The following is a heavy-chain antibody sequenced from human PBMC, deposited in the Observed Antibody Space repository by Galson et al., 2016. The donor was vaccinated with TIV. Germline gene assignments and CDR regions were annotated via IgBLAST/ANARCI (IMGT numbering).Heavy chain of an antibody. CDR1: GFSISSGHY. D-gene: IGHD1-26*01. Sequence: SETLSLTCTVSGFSISSGHYWGWIRQPPGKGLEWVGRIYQSGGTYYNPSLKSRLTISVDPSKNQFSLHLRSVTAADTAVYYGARIRIRGGWARYFDFWGQGTPVTVSS. V-gene: IGHV4-38-2*02. CDR3: ARIRIRGGWARYFDF. J-gene: IGHJ4*02. CDR2: IYQSGGT.